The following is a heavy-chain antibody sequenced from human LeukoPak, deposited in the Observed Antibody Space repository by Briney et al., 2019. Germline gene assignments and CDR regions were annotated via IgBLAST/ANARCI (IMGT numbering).Heavy chain of an antibody. D-gene: IGHD2-2*01. CDR1: GGSISSYY. CDR3: ARRLDCSSTSCHLDY. CDR2: IYYSGST. Sequence: SETLSLTCTVSGGSISSYYWSWIRQPPGKGLEWVGYIYYSGSTNYNPSLKSRVTISVDTSKNQFSLKLSSVTAADTAAYYCARRLDCSSTSCHLDYWGQGTLVTVSS. V-gene: IGHV4-59*08. J-gene: IGHJ4*02.